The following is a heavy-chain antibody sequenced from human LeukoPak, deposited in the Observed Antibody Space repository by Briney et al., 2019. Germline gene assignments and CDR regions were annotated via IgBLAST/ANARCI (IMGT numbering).Heavy chain of an antibody. V-gene: IGHV4-34*01. CDR2: INHSGST. D-gene: IGHD5-12*01. CDR3: ARGQGPGVANKLSNFDY. CDR1: GGSFSGYY. J-gene: IGHJ4*02. Sequence: SETLSLTCAVYGGSFSGYYWSWIRQPPGKGLEWIGEINHSGSTDYNPSLKSRVTISVDTSKNQFSLKLSSVTAADTAVYYCARGQGPGVANKLSNFDYWGQGTLVTVPS.